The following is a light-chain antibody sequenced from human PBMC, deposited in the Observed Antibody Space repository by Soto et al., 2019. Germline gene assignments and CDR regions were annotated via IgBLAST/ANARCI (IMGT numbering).Light chain of an antibody. CDR3: QHYYSYPHT. CDR2: AAS. Sequence: AIRMTQSPSSFSASPGDRVTITCRASQDISNYLAWYQQKPGKAPKLLIYAASSLQSGAPSRFSGSGSGTDFTLTISCLQSEDFATYYCQHYYSYPHTFGQGTKLEIK. J-gene: IGKJ2*01. V-gene: IGKV1-8*01. CDR1: QDISNY.